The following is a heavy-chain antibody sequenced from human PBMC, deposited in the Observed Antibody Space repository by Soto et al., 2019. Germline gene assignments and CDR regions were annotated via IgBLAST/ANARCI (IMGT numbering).Heavy chain of an antibody. D-gene: IGHD6-19*01. Sequence: SSTASGYTLTSYDINWVGPATGQGLEWMGWMNPNSGNTGYAQKFQGRVTMTRNTSISTAYMELSSLRSEDTAVYYCARCPSGFDAFDIWGQGTMVTV. J-gene: IGHJ3*02. CDR3: ARCPSGFDAFDI. CDR2: MNPNSGNT. CDR1: GYTLTSYD. V-gene: IGHV1-8*01.